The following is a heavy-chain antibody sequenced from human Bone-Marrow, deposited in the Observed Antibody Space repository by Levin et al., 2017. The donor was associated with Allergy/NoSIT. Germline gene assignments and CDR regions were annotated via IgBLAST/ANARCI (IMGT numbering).Heavy chain of an antibody. D-gene: IGHD3-3*01. CDR2: IGNSGSPI. Sequence: GESLKISCAASGFRFSDSYLNWIRQAPGKGLEWVSYIGNSGSPIYYADSVKGRFTISRDNAKNSLYLQMNNLRAEDTAVYYCARGRSIFGAVIIPNYYYGLDVWDQGTTVTVSS. V-gene: IGHV3-11*01. J-gene: IGHJ6*02. CDR3: ARGRSIFGAVIIPNYYYGLDV. CDR1: GFRFSDSY.